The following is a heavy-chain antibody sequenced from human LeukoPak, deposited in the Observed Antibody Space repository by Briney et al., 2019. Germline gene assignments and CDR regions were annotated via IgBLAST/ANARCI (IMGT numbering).Heavy chain of an antibody. CDR2: IWYDGSNK. J-gene: IGHJ4*02. D-gene: IGHD6-19*01. CDR3: AKGRSGWNFDY. V-gene: IGHV3-33*06. CDR1: GFTFSNYG. Sequence: PGGSLRLSCAASGFTFSNYGMHWVRQAPGKGLEWVAVIWYDGSNKYYADSVKGRFTISRDNSKNTLYLRMNSLRAEDTAVYYCAKGRSGWNFDYWGQGTLVTVSS.